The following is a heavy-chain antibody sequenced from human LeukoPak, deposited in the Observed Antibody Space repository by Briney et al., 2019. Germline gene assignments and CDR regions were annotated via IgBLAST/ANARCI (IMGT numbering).Heavy chain of an antibody. J-gene: IGHJ2*01. CDR1: GFSFSIHA. D-gene: IGHD6-19*01. Sequence: PGGSLRLSCAASGFSFSIHAMSWVRQAPGKGLEWVSGISGRTGNSDYADAVKGRFTISRDNSKGTVFLQMNSLRVEDTAVYYCAKGGREPARLAVPMYHYFDGWGRGTRVTVSS. CDR3: AKGGREPARLAVPMYHYFDG. V-gene: IGHV3-23*01. CDR2: ISGRTGNS.